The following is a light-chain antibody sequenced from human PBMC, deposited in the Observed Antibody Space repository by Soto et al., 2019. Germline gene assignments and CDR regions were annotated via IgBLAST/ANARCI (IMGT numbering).Light chain of an antibody. J-gene: IGKJ2*01. CDR2: WAS. CDR1: QSVLYSSNNKNY. V-gene: IGKV4-1*01. CDR3: KQYYNTPYT. Sequence: DIVMTQSPDSLAVSLGERATINCKSSQSVLYSSNNKNYLTWYQQKPGQTPKLLLYWASTRESGVPDRFSGSGSGTDFTLTISSLQAEDVAVYYCKQYYNTPYTFGQGTKLEIK.